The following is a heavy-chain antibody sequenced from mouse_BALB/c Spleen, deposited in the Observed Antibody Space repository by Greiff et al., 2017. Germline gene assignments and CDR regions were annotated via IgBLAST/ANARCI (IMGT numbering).Heavy chain of an antibody. D-gene: IGHD6-1*01. CDR2: ISSGGST. J-gene: IGHJ2*01. Sequence: VHLVQSGGGLVTPGRSLYLSCAASGFTLSSYAMSWVRQTPEKRLEWVASISSGGSTYYTDSVKGRFTISRDNARNILYLQMSSQRSEDTAMYYGARGGVQPYYFDDWGQGTTLTVSA. CDR1: GFTLSSYA. CDR3: ARGGVQPYYFDD. V-gene: IGHV5-6-5*01.